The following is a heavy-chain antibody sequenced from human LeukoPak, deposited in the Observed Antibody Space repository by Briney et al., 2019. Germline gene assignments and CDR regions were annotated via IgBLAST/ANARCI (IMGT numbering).Heavy chain of an antibody. CDR3: ARQRADYFYHYLDV. J-gene: IGHJ6*03. Sequence: PSETLSLTNTVSGGSISSSSYYWDWIPQPRGKGLEWIVNVYYGGNTFYNSSLESRVTISVDMSKNQFSLKLTSLTAADTAVYYCARQRADYFYHYLDVWGKGTSVTVSS. V-gene: IGHV4-39*01. CDR2: VYYGGNT. CDR1: GGSISSSSYY.